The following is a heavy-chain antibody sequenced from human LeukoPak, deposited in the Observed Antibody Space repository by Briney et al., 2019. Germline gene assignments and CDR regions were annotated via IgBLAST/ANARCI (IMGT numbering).Heavy chain of an antibody. D-gene: IGHD3-22*01. Sequence: PSETLSLTCTVSGGSISSSSYYWGWIRQPPGKGLEWIGSIYYSGSTYYNPSLKSRVTISVDTSKNQFSLKLSSVTAAGTAVYYCARLALYYYDAYHDAFDIWGQGTMVTVSS. V-gene: IGHV4-39*01. CDR3: ARLALYYYDAYHDAFDI. J-gene: IGHJ3*02. CDR2: IYYSGST. CDR1: GGSISSSSYY.